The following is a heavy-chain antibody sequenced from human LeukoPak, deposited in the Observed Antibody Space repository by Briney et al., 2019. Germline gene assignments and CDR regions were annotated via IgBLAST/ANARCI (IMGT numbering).Heavy chain of an antibody. J-gene: IGHJ4*02. Sequence: SVKVPCKASGGTFSSYAISWVRQAPGQGLEWMGGIIPIFGTANYAQKFQGRVTITADESTSTAYMELSSLRSEDTAVYYCARDWGSGSSFDYWGQGTLVTVSS. CDR3: ARDWGSGSSFDY. V-gene: IGHV1-69*13. D-gene: IGHD1-26*01. CDR2: IIPIFGTA. CDR1: GGTFSSYA.